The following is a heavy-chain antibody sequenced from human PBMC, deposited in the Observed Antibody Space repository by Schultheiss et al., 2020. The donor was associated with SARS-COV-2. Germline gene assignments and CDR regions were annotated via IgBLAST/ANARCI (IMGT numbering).Heavy chain of an antibody. CDR2: ISSSSSYI. Sequence: GGSLRLSCAASGFTFSNYGMSWVRQAPGKGLEWVSSISSSSSYIYYADSVKGRFTISRDNAKNSLYLQMNSLRAEDTAVYYCARGGVWNTYAHDAFDIWGQGTMVTVSS. CDR1: GFTFSNYG. J-gene: IGHJ3*02. D-gene: IGHD1/OR15-1a*01. CDR3: ARGGVWNTYAHDAFDI. V-gene: IGHV3-21*01.